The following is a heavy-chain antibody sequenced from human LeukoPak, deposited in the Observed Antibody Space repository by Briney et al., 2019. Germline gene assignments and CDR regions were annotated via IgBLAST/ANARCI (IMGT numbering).Heavy chain of an antibody. CDR1: GFNFSTYG. Sequence: GGSLRLSCAASGFNFSTYGIHWVRQAPGKGLEWVAVIWYDGSIKNYADSVKGRFTISRDNSKNTVYLQMNSLKTEDTAVYYCTTEEWEPDYWGQGTLVTVSS. CDR3: TTEEWEPDY. V-gene: IGHV3-33*01. J-gene: IGHJ4*02. D-gene: IGHD1-26*01. CDR2: IWYDGSIK.